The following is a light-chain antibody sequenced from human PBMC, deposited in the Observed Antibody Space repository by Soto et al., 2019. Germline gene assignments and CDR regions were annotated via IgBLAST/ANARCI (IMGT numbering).Light chain of an antibody. CDR1: QGISSY. V-gene: IGKV1-8*01. CDR3: QQYYSYPRLT. CDR2: AAS. J-gene: IGKJ4*01. Sequence: AIRMTQSPSSLSASTGDRVTITCRACQGISSYLAWYQQKPGKAPKLLIYAASTLQSGVPSRFSGSGSGTDFNLTISCLQSEDFATYYCQQYYSYPRLTFGGGTKVEIK.